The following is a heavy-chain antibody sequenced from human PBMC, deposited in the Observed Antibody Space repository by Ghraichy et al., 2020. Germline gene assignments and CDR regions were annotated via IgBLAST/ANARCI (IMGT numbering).Heavy chain of an antibody. CDR1: GFTFSSYA. CDR3: ATFDILTGYYPMKYIDY. D-gene: IGHD3-9*01. CDR2: ISGSGGST. V-gene: IGHV3-23*01. J-gene: IGHJ4*02. Sequence: GGSLRLSCAASGFTFSSYAMSWVRQAPGKGLEWVSAISGSGGSTYYADSVKGRFTISRDNSKNTLYLQMNSLRAEDTAVYYCATFDILTGYYPMKYIDYWGQGTLVTVSS.